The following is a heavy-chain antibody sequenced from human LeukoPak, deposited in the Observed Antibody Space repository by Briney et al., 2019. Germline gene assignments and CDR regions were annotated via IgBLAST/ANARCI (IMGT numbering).Heavy chain of an antibody. CDR3: ARVRSGYDAGGYYYYYYMDV. D-gene: IGHD5-12*01. Sequence: ASVKVSCKASGYTFTSYGISWVRQAPGQGPEWMGWISAYNGNTNYAQKLQGRVTMTTDTSTSTAYMELRSLRSDDTAVYYCARVRSGYDAGGYYYYYYMDVWGKGTTVTISS. CDR1: GYTFTSYG. V-gene: IGHV1-18*01. J-gene: IGHJ6*03. CDR2: ISAYNGNT.